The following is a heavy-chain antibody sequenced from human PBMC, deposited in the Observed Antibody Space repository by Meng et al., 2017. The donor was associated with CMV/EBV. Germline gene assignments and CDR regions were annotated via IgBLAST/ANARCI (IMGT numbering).Heavy chain of an antibody. CDR3: AREGGGSGFAYYYYYGMDV. Sequence: GGSLRLSCAASGFTFSSHWMSWVRQAPGKGLEWVANIKQDGSEKYYVDSVKGRFTISRDNAKNSLYLQMNSLRAEDTAVYYCAREGGGSGFAYYYYYGMDVWGQGTTVTVSS. CDR2: IKQDGSEK. V-gene: IGHV3-7*01. J-gene: IGHJ6*02. D-gene: IGHD6-19*01. CDR1: GFTFSSHW.